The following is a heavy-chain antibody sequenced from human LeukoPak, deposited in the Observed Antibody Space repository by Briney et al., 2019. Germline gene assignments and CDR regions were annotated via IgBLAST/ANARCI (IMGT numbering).Heavy chain of an antibody. CDR1: GFTVSSNY. D-gene: IGHD5-24*01. J-gene: IGHJ4*02. Sequence: GGSLRLSCAASGFTVSSNYMSWVRQAPGKGLEWVSSISSSSSYIYYADSVKGRFTISRDNAKNSLYLQMNSLRAEDTAVYYCARVDSEMATIIYFDYWGQGTLVTVSS. CDR3: ARVDSEMATIIYFDY. CDR2: ISSSSSYI. V-gene: IGHV3-21*01.